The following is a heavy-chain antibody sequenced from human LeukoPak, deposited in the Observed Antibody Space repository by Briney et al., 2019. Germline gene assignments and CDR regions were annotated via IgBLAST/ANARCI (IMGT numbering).Heavy chain of an antibody. CDR3: AKDSHWILFDD. D-gene: IGHD2-2*03. CDR1: GFTFSIYA. J-gene: IGHJ4*02. Sequence: TGGSLRLSCAASGFTFSIYAMTWVRQAPGKGLEWVSAISGSGGSTYYADSVKGRFTISRDNSKNTLYLQMNSLRAEDTAVYYCAKDSHWILFDDWGQGTLVTVSS. V-gene: IGHV3-23*01. CDR2: ISGSGGST.